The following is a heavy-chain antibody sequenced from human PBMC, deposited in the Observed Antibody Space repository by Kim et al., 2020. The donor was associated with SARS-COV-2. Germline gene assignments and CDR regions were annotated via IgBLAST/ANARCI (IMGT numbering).Heavy chain of an antibody. CDR3: EASDY. Sequence: GRTHYADSVKGRFTISRDNSKSTSFLHMNSLRAEDTAVYYCEASDYWGQGSLVTVSS. CDR2: GRT. J-gene: IGHJ4*02. V-gene: IGHV3-23*01.